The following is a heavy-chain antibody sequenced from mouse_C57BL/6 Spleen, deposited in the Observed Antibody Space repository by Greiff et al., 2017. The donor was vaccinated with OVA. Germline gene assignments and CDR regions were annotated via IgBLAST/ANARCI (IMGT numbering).Heavy chain of an antibody. CDR2: IDPSDSYT. V-gene: IGHV1-50*01. CDR1: GYTFTSYW. J-gene: IGHJ3*01. CDR3: ARKGNFAY. Sequence: QVQLQQSGAELVKPGASVKLSCKASGYTFTSYWMQWVKQRPGQGLEWIGEIDPSDSYTNYNQKFKGKATLTVDTSSSTADMQLSSLRSEDSAVYYCARKGNFAYWGQGTLVTVSA.